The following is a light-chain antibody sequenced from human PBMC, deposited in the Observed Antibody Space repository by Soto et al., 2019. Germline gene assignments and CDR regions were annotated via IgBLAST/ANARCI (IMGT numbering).Light chain of an antibody. V-gene: IGKV3-20*01. CDR1: QNVSSSY. J-gene: IGKJ3*01. CDR2: GAS. Sequence: EIVLTQSPGTLSLSPGERATLSCRASQNVSSSYLSWYQQRPGHPPRVLIYGASNRATDIPDRFSGGGSGTEFTITITRLQPEDFAVYYCQQYGYSPFTFGPGTKVDI. CDR3: QQYGYSPFT.